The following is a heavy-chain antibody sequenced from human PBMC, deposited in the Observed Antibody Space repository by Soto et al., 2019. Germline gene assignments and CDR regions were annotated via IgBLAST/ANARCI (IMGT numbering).Heavy chain of an antibody. J-gene: IGHJ4*02. Sequence: ASVKVSCKASGYTFTSYGISWVRQAPGQGLEWMGWISAYNGNTNYAQKLQGRVTMTTDTSTGTAYMELRSLRSDDTAVYYCARTSRRGYSYGYFDYWGQGTLVTVSS. CDR3: ARTSRRGYSYGYFDY. D-gene: IGHD5-18*01. CDR1: GYTFTSYG. CDR2: ISAYNGNT. V-gene: IGHV1-18*01.